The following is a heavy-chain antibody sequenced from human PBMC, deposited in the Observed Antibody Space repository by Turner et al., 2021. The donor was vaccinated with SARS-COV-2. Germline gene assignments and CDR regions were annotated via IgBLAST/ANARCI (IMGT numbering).Heavy chain of an antibody. CDR3: ARAPLITIFGVVSSSDLDY. Sequence: QVKLVQSGDEVKKTGASVRDSCKASGYTVTSYYMHSVRQAPGQGLELMGRINPSGGSTSYAQKFQGRVTMTRDTSTSTVYMELSSMRSEDSAVYYCARAPLITIFGVVSSSDLDYWGQGTLVTVSS. CDR2: INPSGGST. V-gene: IGHV1-46*01. CDR1: GYTVTSYY. D-gene: IGHD3-3*01. J-gene: IGHJ4*02.